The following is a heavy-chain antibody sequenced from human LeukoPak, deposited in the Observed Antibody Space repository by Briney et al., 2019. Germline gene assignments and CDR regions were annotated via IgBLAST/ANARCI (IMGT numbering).Heavy chain of an antibody. CDR1: GGSFSGYY. V-gene: IGHV4-31*11. J-gene: IGHJ3*02. CDR2: IYYSGST. Sequence: PSETLSLTCAVYGGSFSGYYWSWIRQHPGKGLEWIGYIYYSGSTYYNPSLKSRVTISVDTSKNQFSLKLSSVTAADTAVYYCAKIRGYRNHAFDIWGQGTMVTVSS. CDR3: AKIRGYRNHAFDI. D-gene: IGHD5-18*01.